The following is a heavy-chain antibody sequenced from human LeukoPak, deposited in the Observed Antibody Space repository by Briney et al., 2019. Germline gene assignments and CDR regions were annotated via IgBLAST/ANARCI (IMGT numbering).Heavy chain of an antibody. J-gene: IGHJ4*02. CDR1: GFTFSSYD. Sequence: GGSLRLSCAASGFTFSSYDMHWVRQATGKGLEWVSAIGTAGDTYYPGSVKGRFTISRENAKNSLYLQMNSLRAGDTAVYYCARATRKAGFDYWGQGTLVTVSS. CDR3: ARATRKAGFDY. CDR2: IGTAGDT. V-gene: IGHV3-13*01. D-gene: IGHD4-17*01.